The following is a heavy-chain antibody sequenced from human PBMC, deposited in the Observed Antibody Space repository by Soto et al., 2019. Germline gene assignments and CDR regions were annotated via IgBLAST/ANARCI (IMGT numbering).Heavy chain of an antibody. CDR2: IYYSGST. D-gene: IGHD5-18*01. J-gene: IGHJ4*02. CDR1: GGSISSYY. CDR3: ARDLKYSYGFDY. Sequence: SETLSLTCTVSGGSISSYYWSWIRQPPGKGLEWIGYIYYSGSTNYNPSLKSRVTISVDTSKNQFSLKLSSVTAADTAVYYCARDLKYSYGFDYWGQGTLVTVS. V-gene: IGHV4-59*01.